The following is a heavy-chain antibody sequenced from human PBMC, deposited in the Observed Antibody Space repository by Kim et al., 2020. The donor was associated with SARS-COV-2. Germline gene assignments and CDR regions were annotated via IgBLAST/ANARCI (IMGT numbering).Heavy chain of an antibody. Sequence: GGSLRLSCAASGFTFSSYGMHWVRQAPGKGLEWVAVISYDGSNKYYADSVKGRFTISRDNSKNTLYLQMNSLRAEDTAVYYCAKDIFIWYVKRTGTLAFDYWGQGTLVTVSS. D-gene: IGHD1-1*01. CDR2: ISYDGSNK. CDR3: AKDIFIWYVKRTGTLAFDY. CDR1: GFTFSSYG. V-gene: IGHV3-30*18. J-gene: IGHJ4*02.